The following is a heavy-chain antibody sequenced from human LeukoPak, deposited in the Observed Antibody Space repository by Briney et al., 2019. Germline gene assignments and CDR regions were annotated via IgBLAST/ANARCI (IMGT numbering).Heavy chain of an antibody. J-gene: IGHJ6*03. D-gene: IGHD5-18*01. CDR1: GYTFTSYD. CDR2: MNTNSGNT. CDR3: ARGVRGYSYGLSYYYYYMDV. V-gene: IGHV1-8*01. Sequence: ASVKVSCKASGYTFTSYDINWVRQATGQGLEWMGWMNTNSGNTDFAQKFQGRVTMTRNTSISTAYMELSSLRSEDTAVYYCARGVRGYSYGLSYYYYYMDVWGKGTTVTVSS.